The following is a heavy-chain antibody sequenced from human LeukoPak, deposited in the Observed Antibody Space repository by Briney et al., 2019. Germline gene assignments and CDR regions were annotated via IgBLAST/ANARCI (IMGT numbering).Heavy chain of an antibody. CDR1: GFTFRSYA. V-gene: IGHV3-23*01. CDR2: ITSGGDST. CDR3: AKEFALSSGSVPYIWFDP. D-gene: IGHD3-22*01. J-gene: IGHJ5*02. Sequence: PGGSLRLSCAASGFTFRSYAMNWVRQAPGKGLEWVSTITSGGDSTYYADSMKGRFTISRDNPENTLYLQMNSLRAEDTAVYYCAKEFALSSGSVPYIWFDPWGQGTLVTVSS.